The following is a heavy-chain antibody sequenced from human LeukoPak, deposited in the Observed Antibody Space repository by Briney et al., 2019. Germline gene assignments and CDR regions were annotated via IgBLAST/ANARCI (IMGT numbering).Heavy chain of an antibody. V-gene: IGHV4-59*08. CDR1: GGSISNYY. CDR2: IYYSGTT. Sequence: SETLSLTCTVSGGSISNYYWSWIQQPPGKGLECMGYIYYSGTTNYNPSLKSRVTISVDTSKNQFSLKLSSVTAADTAVYYCARHGGYSSPYLHWGQGTLVTVSS. J-gene: IGHJ1*01. D-gene: IGHD6-13*01. CDR3: ARHGGYSSPYLH.